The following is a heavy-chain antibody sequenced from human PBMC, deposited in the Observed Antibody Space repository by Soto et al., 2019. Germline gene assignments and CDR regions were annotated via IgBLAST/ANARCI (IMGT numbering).Heavy chain of an antibody. CDR3: ARPQGSGWRFNALDF. CDR1: GGTFGRNA. V-gene: IGHV1-69*13. CDR2: IIPMFGTA. Sequence: SVKVSCKASGGTFGRNAINWVRQAPGQGLEWMGGIIPMFGTANHAQKFRDRIVITADESTNTAYLELNSLRYEDTAIYYCARPQGSGWRFNALDFWGQGTVVTVSS. J-gene: IGHJ3*01. D-gene: IGHD6-19*01.